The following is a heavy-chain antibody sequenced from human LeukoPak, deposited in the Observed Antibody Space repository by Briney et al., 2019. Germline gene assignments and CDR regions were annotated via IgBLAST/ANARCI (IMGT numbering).Heavy chain of an antibody. Sequence: SETLSLTCTVSGGSVRGYYWTWIRQAPGKGLEFVAYIYYSGSTNYNPSLKSRVSTSLDTSTNQFSLSLTSVTATDTATYYCARLVQKASGLYDYYYFMDVWGSGTPVTASS. CDR1: GGSVRGYY. J-gene: IGHJ6*04. V-gene: IGHV4-59*08. CDR3: ARLVQKASGLYDYYYFMDV. CDR2: IYYSGST. D-gene: IGHD5/OR15-5a*01.